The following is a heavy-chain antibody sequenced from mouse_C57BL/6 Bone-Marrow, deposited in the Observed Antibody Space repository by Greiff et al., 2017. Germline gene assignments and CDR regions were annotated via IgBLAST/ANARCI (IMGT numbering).Heavy chain of an antibody. CDR3: TREGFSMDY. J-gene: IGHJ4*01. V-gene: IGHV5-9-1*02. Sequence: EVKLMESGEGLVKPGGSLKLSCAASGFTFSSYAMSWVRQTPEKRLEWVAYISSGGDYIYYADNVKGRFTISRDNARNTLYLQMSSPKSEDTAMYYCTREGFSMDYWGQGTSVTVSS. CDR2: ISSGGDYI. CDR1: GFTFSSYA.